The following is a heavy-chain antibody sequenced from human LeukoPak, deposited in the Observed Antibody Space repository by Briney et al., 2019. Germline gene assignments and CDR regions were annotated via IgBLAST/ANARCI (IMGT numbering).Heavy chain of an antibody. D-gene: IGHD3-22*01. CDR3: AREWGDYYDSSGYPDY. V-gene: IGHV3-30-3*01. J-gene: IGHJ4*02. CDR1: GFTFSSYA. Sequence: GGSLRLSCAASGFTFSSYAMHWVRQAPGKGLEWVAVISYDGSNKYYADSVKGRFTISRDNSKNTLYLQMNSLRAEDTAVYYCAREWGDYYDSSGYPDYWGQGTLVTVSS. CDR2: ISYDGSNK.